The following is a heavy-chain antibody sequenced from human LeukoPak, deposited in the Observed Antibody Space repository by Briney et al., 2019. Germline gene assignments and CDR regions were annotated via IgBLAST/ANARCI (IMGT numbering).Heavy chain of an antibody. D-gene: IGHD4-17*01. J-gene: IGHJ4*02. V-gene: IGHV4-39*07. CDR2: IYHSGNT. CDR3: ARAGYGDSDFDY. CDR1: GGSISSGSYY. Sequence: KSSETLSLTCTVSGGSISSGSYYWSWIRQPPGKGLEWIGSIYHSGNTYYNPSLKSRVTISVDTSKNQFSLKLNSVTAADTAVYYCARAGYGDSDFDYWGQGTLVTVSS.